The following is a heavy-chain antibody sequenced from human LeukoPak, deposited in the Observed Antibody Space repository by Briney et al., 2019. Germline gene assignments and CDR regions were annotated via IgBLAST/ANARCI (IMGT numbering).Heavy chain of an antibody. CDR3: ARGRYCSGGGCYPAIDYYYGMDV. CDR1: GGTFSSYA. D-gene: IGHD2-15*01. Sequence: SVKVSCKASGGTFSSYAISWVRQAPGQGLEWMGGIIPIFGTANYAQKFQGRVTITADESTSTAYMELSSLRSEDTAVYYCARGRYCSGGGCYPAIDYYYGMDVWGQGTTVTVSS. CDR2: IIPIFGTA. V-gene: IGHV1-69*13. J-gene: IGHJ6*02.